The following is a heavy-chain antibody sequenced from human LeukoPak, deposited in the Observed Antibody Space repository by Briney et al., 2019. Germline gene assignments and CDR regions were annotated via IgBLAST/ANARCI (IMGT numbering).Heavy chain of an antibody. CDR2: INHSGST. J-gene: IGHJ4*02. CDR3: ARGARDIVVVPAASGRLYYFDY. V-gene: IGHV4-34*01. D-gene: IGHD2-2*01. CDR1: GGSFSGYY. Sequence: SETLSLTCAVYGGSFSGYYWSWIRQPPGKGLEWIGEINHSGSTNYNPSLKSRVTISVDTSKNRFSLKLSSVTAADTAVYYCARGARDIVVVPAASGRLYYFDYWGQGTLVTVSS.